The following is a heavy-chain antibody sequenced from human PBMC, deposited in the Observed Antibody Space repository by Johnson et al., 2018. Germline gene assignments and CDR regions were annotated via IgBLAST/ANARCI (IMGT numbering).Heavy chain of an antibody. V-gene: IGHV3-48*02. CDR1: GFTFSNYN. Sequence: VQLVESGGGLVQPGGSLRLSCAASGFTFSNYNMNWVRQAPGQGLEWLSYISSSSSTKYYADSVKGRFTISRDNAKNSRYLQMNSLRDEDPAVYYCASQPGGTQHWGQGTLVTVSS. CDR2: ISSSSSTK. J-gene: IGHJ1*01. CDR3: ASQPGGTQH. D-gene: IGHD1-14*01.